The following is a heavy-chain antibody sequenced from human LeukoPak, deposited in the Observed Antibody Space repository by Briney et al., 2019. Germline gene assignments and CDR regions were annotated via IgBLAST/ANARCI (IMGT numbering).Heavy chain of an antibody. CDR2: ISSSSSYI. CDR3: AREGYDSSGYQAY. D-gene: IGHD3-22*01. CDR1: GFTFCSYS. J-gene: IGHJ4*02. Sequence: GGSLRLSCAASGFTFCSYSMNWVRQAPGKGLEWVSSISSSSSYIYYADSVKGRFTISRDNAKNSLYLQMNSLRAEDTAVYYCAREGYDSSGYQAYWGQGTLVTVSS. V-gene: IGHV3-21*01.